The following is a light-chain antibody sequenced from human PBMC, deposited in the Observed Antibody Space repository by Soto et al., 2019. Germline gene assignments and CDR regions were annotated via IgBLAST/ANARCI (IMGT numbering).Light chain of an antibody. Sequence: EIVLTQSPVTRSLSPGERATLSCRASQSINRHLAWYRQKPGQAPRLLIYDASNRATGIPARFSGSGSGTDGTITISSLEQEDVAVYDCQQRSNWRGTFGQGTKVDI. CDR1: QSINRH. CDR3: QQRSNWRGT. CDR2: DAS. J-gene: IGKJ1*01. V-gene: IGKV3-11*01.